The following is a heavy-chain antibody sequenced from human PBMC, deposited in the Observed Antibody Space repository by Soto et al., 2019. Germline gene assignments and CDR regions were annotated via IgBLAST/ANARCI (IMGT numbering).Heavy chain of an antibody. CDR2: VIPMSGSS. CDR3: ASGLSRSGPPVYYYGLDV. J-gene: IGHJ6*02. Sequence: QVQLVQSGAEVKKPGSSVKVSCKASGGTFSTYVISWVRQAPGQGLAWMGRVIPMSGSSQYAQKFQGRVTITADKATSIAYMEVRSLRSEDTAVYYCASGLSRSGPPVYYYGLDVWGQGTTVIVSS. V-gene: IGHV1-69*06. CDR1: GGTFSTYV. D-gene: IGHD1-26*01.